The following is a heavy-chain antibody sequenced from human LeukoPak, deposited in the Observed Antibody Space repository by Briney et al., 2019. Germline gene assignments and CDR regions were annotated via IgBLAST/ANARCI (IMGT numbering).Heavy chain of an antibody. CDR2: INHSGST. J-gene: IGHJ4*02. D-gene: IGHD3-9*01. V-gene: IGHV4-34*01. CDR3: ARTTGDY. CDR1: GGSFSGYY. Sequence: SETLSLTCAVYGGSFSGYYWSWIRQPPGKGLEWIGEINHSGSTYYNPSLKSRVTISVDTSKNQFSLKLSSVTAADTAVYYCARTTGDYWGQGTLVTVSS.